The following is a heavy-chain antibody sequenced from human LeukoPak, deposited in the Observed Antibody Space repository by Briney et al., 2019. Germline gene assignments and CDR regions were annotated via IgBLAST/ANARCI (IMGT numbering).Heavy chain of an antibody. J-gene: IGHJ4*02. CDR3: ARVGSGYSSGYNDY. V-gene: IGHV4-59*13. CDR1: GGSISGSY. D-gene: IGHD5-18*01. Sequence: SETLSLTCTVSGGSISGSYWSWIPQPPGEVLEWIVYIHYSGSTDYNPSLKSRVTISADTSKNQFSLNLSSVTAADTAVYYCARVGSGYSSGYNDYWGQGTMVTVSS. CDR2: IHYSGST.